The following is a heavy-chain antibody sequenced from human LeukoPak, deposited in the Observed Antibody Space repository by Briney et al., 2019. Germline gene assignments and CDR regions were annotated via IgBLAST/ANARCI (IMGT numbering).Heavy chain of an antibody. V-gene: IGHV4-59*01. CDR2: ISYSGST. D-gene: IGHD5-18*01. CDR1: GGSISSYY. Sequence: PSETLSLTCTVSGGSISSYYWSWIRQPPGKGLEWIGYISYSGSTNYNPSLKSRVTISVDTSKNQFSLKLSSVTAADTAVYYCARVGYSYGLVYLVWDVWGKGTTVTVSS. CDR3: ARVGYSYGLVYLVWDV. J-gene: IGHJ6*04.